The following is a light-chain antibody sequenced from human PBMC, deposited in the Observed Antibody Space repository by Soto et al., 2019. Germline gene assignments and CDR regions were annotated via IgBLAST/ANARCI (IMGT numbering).Light chain of an antibody. V-gene: IGLV2-11*01. Sequence: QSALTQPRSVSGSPGQSVTISCTGTSSDVGGYNYVSWYQQHPGKAPKLMIYDVNKRPSGVPDRFSGSKSGNTASLPISGLQAEDEADYYCCSYAGSYTVVFGGGTKVTVL. J-gene: IGLJ2*01. CDR1: SSDVGGYNY. CDR2: DVN. CDR3: CSYAGSYTVV.